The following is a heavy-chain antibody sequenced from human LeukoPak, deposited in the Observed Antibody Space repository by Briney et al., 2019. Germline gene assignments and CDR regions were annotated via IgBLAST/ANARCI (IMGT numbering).Heavy chain of an antibody. J-gene: IGHJ4*02. V-gene: IGHV4-59*01. CDR2: IYYNGAT. Sequence: TETLSLTCTVSGGSITDYYWIWIRQPPGKGLEYIGYIYYNGATNYNPSLKSRVTISVDTSKNQFSLNLRSVTAADTAVYYCTRSDYSTYFNYWGPGTLVTVSS. CDR1: GGSITDYY. CDR3: TRSDYSTYFNY. D-gene: IGHD2-15*01.